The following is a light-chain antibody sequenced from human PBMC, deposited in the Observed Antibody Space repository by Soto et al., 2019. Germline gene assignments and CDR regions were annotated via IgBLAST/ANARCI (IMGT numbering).Light chain of an antibody. J-gene: IGKJ5*01. CDR3: QQYNDWIT. CDR1: QSVSSN. CDR2: GAS. V-gene: IGKV3-15*01. Sequence: EIVMTQSPATLSVSPGERATLSCRASQSVSSNLAWYQQKPGQAPRLLIYGASTRATGIPASFSGSGSGTEFTLTISSLQSEDFAVYYCQQYNDWITFGQGTRLEIK.